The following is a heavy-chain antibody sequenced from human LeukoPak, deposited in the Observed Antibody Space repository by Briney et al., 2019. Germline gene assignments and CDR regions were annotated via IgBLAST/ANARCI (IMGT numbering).Heavy chain of an antibody. D-gene: IGHD6-19*01. CDR1: GFTLSSYW. Sequence: GGSLRLSCAASGFTLSSYWMSGVGQATGKGLEWVAFIRYDGSDNYYADSVKGRFTLSRDNSKNTLSLQMNSLRAEDTAVYYCAKPVAGPFDYWGQGTLVTVSS. CDR3: AKPVAGPFDY. J-gene: IGHJ4*02. CDR2: IRYDGSDN. V-gene: IGHV3-30*02.